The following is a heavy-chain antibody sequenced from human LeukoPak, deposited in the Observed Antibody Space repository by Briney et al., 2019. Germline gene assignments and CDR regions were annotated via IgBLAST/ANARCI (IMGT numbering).Heavy chain of an antibody. CDR3: ARVRVPGGSYEGVDY. CDR1: GYTFTSYG. D-gene: IGHD1-26*01. CDR2: ISAYKDNT. J-gene: IGHJ4*02. Sequence: VASVKVSCKASGYTFTSYGITWVRQAPGQGLEWVGWISAYKDNTNYAQKFQGRVTMTTDTPTSTAYMELRSLRSDDTAVYYCARVRVPGGSYEGVDYWGQGTLVTVSS. V-gene: IGHV1-18*01.